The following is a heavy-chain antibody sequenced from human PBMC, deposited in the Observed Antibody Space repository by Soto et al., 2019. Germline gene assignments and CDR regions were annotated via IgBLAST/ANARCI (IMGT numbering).Heavy chain of an antibody. D-gene: IGHD3-3*01. V-gene: IGHV4-59*01. Sequence: SETLSLTCTVSGGSISSYYWSWIRQPPGKGLEWIGYIYYSGSTNYNPSLKSRVTISVDTSKNQFSLKLSSVTAADTAVYYCARGAYDFWSGYSPFDYWGQGTLVTVSS. CDR1: GGSISSYY. CDR3: ARGAYDFWSGYSPFDY. J-gene: IGHJ4*02. CDR2: IYYSGST.